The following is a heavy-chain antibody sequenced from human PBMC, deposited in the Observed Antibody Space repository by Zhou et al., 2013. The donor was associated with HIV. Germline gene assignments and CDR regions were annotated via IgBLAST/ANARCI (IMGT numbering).Heavy chain of an antibody. D-gene: IGHD6-13*01. Sequence: QVQLVQSGAEVNKPGSSVKVSCKASGDTFSRYAISWVRQAPGQGLEWMGRIVPVFGTTTYAPKFQGRVTITADESTSTAFMDLSSLRSDDTAVYYCAREVTRKQLGDYYFDYWGQGTLVTVSS. J-gene: IGHJ4*02. CDR1: GDTFSRYA. CDR3: AREVTRKQLGDYYFDY. CDR2: IVPVFGTT. V-gene: IGHV1-69*12.